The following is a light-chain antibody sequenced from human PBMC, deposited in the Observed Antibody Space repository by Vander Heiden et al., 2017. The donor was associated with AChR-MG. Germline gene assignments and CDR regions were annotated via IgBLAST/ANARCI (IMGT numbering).Light chain of an antibody. CDR1: SSNIGSYY. J-gene: IGLJ3*02. CDR2: RNN. CDR3: AAWDDSLSGPWV. Sequence: QSVLTQPPSASGTPGQRVTISCSGSSSNIGSYYVYWYQQLPGTDPKLLIYRNNQRPSGVPDRFSGSKSATSASLAISGLRSEDETDYYCAAWDDSLSGPWVFGGGTKLTGL. V-gene: IGLV1-47*01.